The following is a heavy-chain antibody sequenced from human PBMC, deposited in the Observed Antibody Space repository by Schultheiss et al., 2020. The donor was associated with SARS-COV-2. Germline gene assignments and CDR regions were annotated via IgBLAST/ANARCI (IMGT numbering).Heavy chain of an antibody. Sequence: GGSLRLSCGASEFTFSSYSMNWVRQAPGKGLEWVSSISSSSSYIYYADSVKGRFTISRDNAKNSLYLQMNSLRAEDTAVYYCARGGDIVVVVAATYYMDVWAKGPRSPSP. V-gene: IGHV3-21*01. CDR2: ISSSSSYI. CDR3: ARGGDIVVVVAATYYMDV. J-gene: IGHJ6*03. CDR1: EFTFSSYS. D-gene: IGHD2-15*01.